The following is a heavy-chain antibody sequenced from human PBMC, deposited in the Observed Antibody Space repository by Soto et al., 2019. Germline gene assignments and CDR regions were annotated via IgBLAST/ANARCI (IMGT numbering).Heavy chain of an antibody. Sequence: QLQLQESGSGLVKPSQTLSLTCAVSGGSISSGGYSWSWIRQPPGKGLEWIGYIYHSGSTYYNPALNTRATISVDRSKTQFSLTLTSVTAAVTAVYYCARVPGPWGQGTLVTVSS. V-gene: IGHV4-30-2*01. J-gene: IGHJ5*02. CDR1: GGSISSGGYS. CDR3: ARVPGP. CDR2: IYHSGST.